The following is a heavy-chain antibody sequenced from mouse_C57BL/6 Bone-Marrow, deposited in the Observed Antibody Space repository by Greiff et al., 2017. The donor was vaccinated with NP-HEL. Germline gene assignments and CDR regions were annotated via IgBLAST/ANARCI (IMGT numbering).Heavy chain of an antibody. CDR3: ARCIHRFAY. CDR1: GFTFSSYA. V-gene: IGHV5-4*01. CDR2: ISDGGSYT. J-gene: IGHJ3*01. Sequence: EVQGVESGGGLVKPGGSLKLSCAASGFTFSSYAMSWVRQTPEKRLEWVATISDGGSYTYYPDNVKGRFTITRDNATNNLYLQMSNLKSEDTAMYYCARCIHRFAYWGQGTLVTVSA.